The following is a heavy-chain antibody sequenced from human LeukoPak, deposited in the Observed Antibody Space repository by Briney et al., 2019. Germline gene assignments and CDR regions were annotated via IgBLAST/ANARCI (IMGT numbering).Heavy chain of an antibody. CDR2: ISSSGSLI. CDR1: GFSFTTYR. D-gene: IGHD4-11*01. V-gene: IGHV3-21*01. CDR3: ARMPSYSNYAFYFMDV. Sequence: RTGGSLRLSCAASGFSFTTYRMHWVRQAPGKGLEWVSSISSSGSLIKYADSLRGRFTISRDNAKNSVYLQMNSLTAEDTAVYYCARMPSYSNYAFYFMDVWGKGTTVTVSS. J-gene: IGHJ6*03.